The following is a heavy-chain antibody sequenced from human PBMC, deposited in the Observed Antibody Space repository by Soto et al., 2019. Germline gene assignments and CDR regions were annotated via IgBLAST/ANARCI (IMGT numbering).Heavy chain of an antibody. CDR2: ISYDGSNK. D-gene: IGHD6-6*01. Sequence: ESGGGVVQPGRSLRLSCAASGFIFSSYVMHWVRQAPGKGLEWVAVISYDGSNKYYADSVKGRFTISRDNSKNTLYLQMNSLRADDTAVYYCARASPYSSSSPYYYYYAMDVWGPGTTVTVSS. V-gene: IGHV3-30-3*01. J-gene: IGHJ6*02. CDR1: GFIFSSYV. CDR3: ARASPYSSSSPYYYYYAMDV.